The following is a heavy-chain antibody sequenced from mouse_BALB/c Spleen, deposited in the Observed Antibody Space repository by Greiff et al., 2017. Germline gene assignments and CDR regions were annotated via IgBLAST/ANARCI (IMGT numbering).Heavy chain of an antibody. J-gene: IGHJ4*01. D-gene: IGHD1-1*02. Sequence: VQRVESGPGLVAPSQSLSITCTVSGFSLTGYGVNWVRQPPGKGLEWLGMIWGDGSTDYNSALKSRLSISKDNSKSQVFLKMNSLQTDDTARYYCARDDNGRRRGYAMDYWGQGTSVTVSS. CDR2: IWGDGST. CDR3: ARDDNGRRRGYAMDY. CDR1: GFSLTGYG. V-gene: IGHV2-6-7*01.